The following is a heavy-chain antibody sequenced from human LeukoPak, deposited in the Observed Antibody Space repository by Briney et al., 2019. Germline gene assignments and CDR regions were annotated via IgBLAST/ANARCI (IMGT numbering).Heavy chain of an antibody. CDR3: ARDQGSSSDY. D-gene: IGHD6-6*01. CDR2: ISSSSSTI. J-gene: IGHJ4*02. V-gene: IGHV3-48*01. Sequence: GSLRLPCAASGFTFSSYSMNWVRQAPGKGLEWVSYISSSSSTIYYADSVKGRFTISRDNAKNSLYLQMNSLRAEDTAVYYCARDQGSSSDYWGQGTLVTVSS. CDR1: GFTFSSYS.